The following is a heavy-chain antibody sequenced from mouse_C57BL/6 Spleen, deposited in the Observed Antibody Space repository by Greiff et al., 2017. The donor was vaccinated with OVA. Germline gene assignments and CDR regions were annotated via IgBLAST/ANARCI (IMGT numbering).Heavy chain of an antibody. J-gene: IGHJ1*03. V-gene: IGHV1-55*01. CDR3: ARWDYYCSSHWYFDV. Sequence: QVQLQQPGAELVKPGASVKMSCKASGYTFTSYWITWVKQRPGQGLEWIGDIYPGSGSTNYNEKFKSKATLTVDTSSSTAYMQLSSLTSEDSAVYYCARWDYYCSSHWYFDVWGTGTTVTVSS. CDR2: IYPGSGST. D-gene: IGHD1-1*01. CDR1: GYTFTSYW.